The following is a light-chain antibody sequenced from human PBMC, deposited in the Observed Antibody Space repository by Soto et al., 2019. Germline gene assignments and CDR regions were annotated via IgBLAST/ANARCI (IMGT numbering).Light chain of an antibody. J-gene: IGKJ2*01. CDR2: WAS. CDR3: QQYYSTPYT. V-gene: IGKV4-1*01. CDR1: PSVLSSSNNKNY. Sequence: DFVMTQTPDSLAVSLGERATINCKSSPSVLSSSNNKNYLAWYQQKPGQPPKLLIYWASTRDSGVPDRFSGSGSGTDFTLTISSLQAEDVAIYYCQQYYSTPYTFGQGTKLEI.